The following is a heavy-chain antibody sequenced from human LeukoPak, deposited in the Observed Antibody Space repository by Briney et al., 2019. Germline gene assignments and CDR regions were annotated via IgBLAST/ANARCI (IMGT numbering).Heavy chain of an antibody. CDR2: IYYSGST. D-gene: IGHD2-2*01. V-gene: IGHV4-59*08. CDR1: GGSISSYY. CDR3: ARRGIVVVPAAKIDYYYYGMDV. Sequence: SETLSLTCTVSGGSISSYYWSWIRQPPGKGLEWIGYIYYSGSTNYNPSLKSRVTISVDTSKNQFSLKLSSVTAADTAVYYCARRGIVVVPAAKIDYYYYGMDVWGQGTTVTVSS. J-gene: IGHJ6*02.